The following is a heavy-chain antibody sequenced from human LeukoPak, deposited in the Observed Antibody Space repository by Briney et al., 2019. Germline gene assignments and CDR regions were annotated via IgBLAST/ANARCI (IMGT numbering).Heavy chain of an antibody. J-gene: IGHJ4*02. CDR3: ARDKGEQCLDH. CDR2: IWSDGSAE. V-gene: IGHV3-33*01. D-gene: IGHD3-16*01. CDR1: GINFRASG. Sequence: GRSLRLSCAASGINFRASGMPWVRQAPGKGLEWVAMIWSDGSAEYYADSVRGRFTISRDNSRNTVDLQMNSLGAEDTAVYYCARDKGEQCLDHRGQGTLVTVSS.